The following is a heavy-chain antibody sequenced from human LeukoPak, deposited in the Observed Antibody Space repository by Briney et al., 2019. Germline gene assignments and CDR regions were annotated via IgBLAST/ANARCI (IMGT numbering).Heavy chain of an antibody. Sequence: SETLSLTCAVYGGSFSGYYWSWIRQPPGKGLEWIGEINHSGSTNYNPSLKSRVTISVDTSKNQFSLKLSSVTAADTAVYYCARGFPPYDYVWGSYRLYYFDYWGQGTPVTVSS. D-gene: IGHD3-16*02. CDR1: GGSFSGYY. CDR3: ARGFPPYDYVWGSYRLYYFDY. J-gene: IGHJ4*02. CDR2: INHSGST. V-gene: IGHV4-34*01.